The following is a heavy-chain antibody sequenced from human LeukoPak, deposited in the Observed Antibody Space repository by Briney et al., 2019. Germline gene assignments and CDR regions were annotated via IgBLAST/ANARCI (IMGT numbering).Heavy chain of an antibody. Sequence: GGSLRLSCTASGFTVRSNYMFWVRQAPGKGLECVSVIYSDGSAYYSDSEKGRFTISRDSSMNTLFLQMNSLRAEDTAMYYCAGALYYNYLETRYFSYWGQGTPVTVAS. D-gene: IGHD5-24*01. J-gene: IGHJ4*02. CDR1: GFTVRSNY. V-gene: IGHV3-53*01. CDR2: IYSDGSA. CDR3: AGALYYNYLETRYFSY.